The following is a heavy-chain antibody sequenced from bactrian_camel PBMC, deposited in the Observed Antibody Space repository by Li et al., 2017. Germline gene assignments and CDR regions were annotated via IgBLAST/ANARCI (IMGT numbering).Heavy chain of an antibody. Sequence: HVQLVESGGDLVRPGGSLRLSCGASGHTYSSNCMGWFRQAPGKERERVASINFAGGTSYADPVKGRFTISRDNAKNTVYLQMSTLQSGDTAQYYCVTGETNWGYWGQGTQVTVS. CDR1: GHTYSSNC. V-gene: IGHV3S53*01. CDR2: INFAGGT. CDR3: VTGETNWGY. J-gene: IGHJ4*01. D-gene: IGHD7*01.